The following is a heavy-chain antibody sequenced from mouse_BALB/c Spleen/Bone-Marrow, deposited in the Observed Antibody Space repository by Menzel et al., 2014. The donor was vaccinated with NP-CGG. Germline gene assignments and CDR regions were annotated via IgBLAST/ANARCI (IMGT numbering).Heavy chain of an antibody. CDR1: GFTFSSFG. J-gene: IGHJ2*01. CDR3: TRGGNWDDFDY. V-gene: IGHV5-17*02. CDR2: ISSGSNTI. Sequence: EVQRVESGGGLVQPGGSRKLSCAASGFTFSSFGMHWVRQAPKKGLEWVAYISSGSNTIFYADTVKGRFTVSRDNPKNTLFLQMTSLRSEDTAMYYCTRGGNWDDFDYWGQGTTLTVSS. D-gene: IGHD4-1*01.